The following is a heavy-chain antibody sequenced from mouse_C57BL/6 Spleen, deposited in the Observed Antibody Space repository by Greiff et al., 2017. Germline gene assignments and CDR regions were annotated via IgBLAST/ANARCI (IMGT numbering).Heavy chain of an antibody. V-gene: IGHV5-6*02. D-gene: IGHD1-1*01. J-gene: IGHJ2*01. Sequence: EVKLVESGGDLVKPGGSLKLSCAASGFTFSSYGMSWVRQTPDKRLEWVATISSGGSYTYYPDSVKGRFTISRDNAKNTLYLQMSSLKSEDTAMYYCARQGTTVVAHFDYWGQGTTLTVSS. CDR2: ISSGGSYT. CDR1: GFTFSSYG. CDR3: ARQGTTVVAHFDY.